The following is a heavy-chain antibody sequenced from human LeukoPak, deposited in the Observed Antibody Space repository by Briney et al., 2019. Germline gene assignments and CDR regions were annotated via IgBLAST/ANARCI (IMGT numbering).Heavy chain of an antibody. Sequence: GGSLRLSCAASGFTFSSYGMHWVRQAPGKGLEWVAFIRYDGSNKYYADSVKGRFTISRDNSKNTLYLQMNSLRAEDTAVYYCAKDLRGYCSGGSCYPLDYWGQGTLVTVSS. CDR3: AKDLRGYCSGGSCYPLDY. CDR1: GFTFSSYG. CDR2: IRYDGSNK. V-gene: IGHV3-30*02. D-gene: IGHD2-15*01. J-gene: IGHJ4*02.